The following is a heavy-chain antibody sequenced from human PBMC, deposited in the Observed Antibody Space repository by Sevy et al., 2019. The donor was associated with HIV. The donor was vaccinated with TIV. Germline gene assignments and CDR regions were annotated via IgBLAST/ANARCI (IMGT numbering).Heavy chain of an antibody. J-gene: IGHJ4*02. Sequence: GGSLRLSCAASGFTFSGSAMHWVRQASGKGLEWVGRIRSKANSYATAYAASVKGRFTISRDDSKNTAYLQMNSLKTEDMAVYYCTRLIGNCSSTSCFDYWGQGTLVTVSS. CDR2: IRSKANSYAT. CDR3: TRLIGNCSSTSCFDY. D-gene: IGHD2-2*01. CDR1: GFTFSGSA. V-gene: IGHV3-73*01.